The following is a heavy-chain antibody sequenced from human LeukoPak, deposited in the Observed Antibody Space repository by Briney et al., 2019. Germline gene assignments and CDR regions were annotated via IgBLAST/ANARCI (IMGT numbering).Heavy chain of an antibody. J-gene: IGHJ4*02. CDR2: ISSSGSTI. CDR3: ARDYYDSSCYYFDY. V-gene: IGHV3-11*04. CDR1: GFTFSDYY. D-gene: IGHD3-22*01. Sequence: PGGSLRLSCAASGFTFSDYYMSWIRQAPGKVLEWVSYISSSGSTIYYADSVKGRFTISRDNAKNSLYLQMNSLRAEDTAVYYCARDYYDSSCYYFDYWGQGTLVTVSS.